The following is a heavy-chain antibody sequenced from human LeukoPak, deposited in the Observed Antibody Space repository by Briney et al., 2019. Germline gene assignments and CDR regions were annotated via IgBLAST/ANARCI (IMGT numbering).Heavy chain of an antibody. D-gene: IGHD3-22*01. CDR3: TRHGHYYDSSGYTYYYYMDV. CDR2: IRSKANSYAT. Sequence: GGSLRLSCAASGFTFSGSAMHWVRQASGKGLEWVGRIRSKANSYATAYAASVKGRFTISRDDSKNTAYLQMNSLKTEDTAVYYCTRHGHYYDSSGYTYYYYMDVWGKGTTVTVSS. V-gene: IGHV3-73*01. CDR1: GFTFSGSA. J-gene: IGHJ6*03.